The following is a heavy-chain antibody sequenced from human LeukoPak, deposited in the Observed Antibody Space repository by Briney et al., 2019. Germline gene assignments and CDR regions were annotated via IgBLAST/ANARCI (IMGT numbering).Heavy chain of an antibody. CDR3: AGNDYSNDRGDY. CDR1: GYSISSGYY. Sequence: SETLSLTCTVSGYSISSGYYWGWIRQPPGKGLEWIGSIYHSGSTYYNPSLKSRVTISIHTSKNQFSLNLSSVTAADTAVYYCAGNDYSNDRGDYWGQGTLVTVSS. J-gene: IGHJ4*02. CDR2: IYHSGST. D-gene: IGHD4-11*01. V-gene: IGHV4-38-2*02.